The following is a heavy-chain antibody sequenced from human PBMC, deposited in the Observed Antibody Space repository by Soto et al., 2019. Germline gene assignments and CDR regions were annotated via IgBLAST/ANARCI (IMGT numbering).Heavy chain of an antibody. Sequence: QVQLQESGPGLVKPSGTLSLTCAVSGGSISSSNWWSWVRQPPGKGLEWIGEIYHSGSTNYNPSLKSRVXXSXDXXKNQFSLKLSSVTAADTAVYYCARLWFGEPGWFDPWGQGTLVTVSS. CDR3: ARLWFGEPGWFDP. V-gene: IGHV4-4*02. CDR1: GGSISSSNW. CDR2: IYHSGST. J-gene: IGHJ5*02. D-gene: IGHD3-10*01.